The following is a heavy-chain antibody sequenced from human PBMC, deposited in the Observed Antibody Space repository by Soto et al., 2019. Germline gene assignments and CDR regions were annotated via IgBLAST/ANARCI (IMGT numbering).Heavy chain of an antibody. J-gene: IGHJ4*02. CDR1: GGSISSSSYY. CDR2: NSGST. D-gene: IGHD3-10*01. CDR3: ATLWFGEGNY. Sequence: QLQLQESGPGLVKPSETLSLTCTVSGGSISSSSYYWGWIRQPPGKGLEWIGSNSGSTYYNPTLKSRVTISVDTSKNQFSLKLSSVTAADTAVYYCATLWFGEGNYWGQGTLVTVSS. V-gene: IGHV4-39*01.